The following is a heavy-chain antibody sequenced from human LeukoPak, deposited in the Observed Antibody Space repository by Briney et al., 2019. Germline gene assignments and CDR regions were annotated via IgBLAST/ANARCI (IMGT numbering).Heavy chain of an antibody. CDR2: ISGSSSYM. Sequence: GGSLRLSCAASGFTFSTFAMHWVRLSPGKGLEWVSTISGSSSYMLYADSLKHRFTLSTDNTNNFLYLEMNSLRAEDTAMSFCVSGVGAVRGQVYFDYWGQGTLVTVSS. CDR3: VSGVGAVRGQVYFDY. V-gene: IGHV3-21*06. CDR1: GFTFSTFA. D-gene: IGHD3-10*01. J-gene: IGHJ4*02.